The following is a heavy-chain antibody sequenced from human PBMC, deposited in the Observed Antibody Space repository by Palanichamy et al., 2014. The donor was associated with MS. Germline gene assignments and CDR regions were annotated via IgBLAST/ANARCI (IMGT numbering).Heavy chain of an antibody. CDR1: GFTFSRNG. Sequence: QVQLVESGGGVVQPGRSLRLSCAASGFTFSRNGMHWVRQAPGKGLEWVAVIWYDGGNQYYADSVKGRFTISRDNSKNTLYLQMNSLRAEDTAVYYCARDYQNWFDPWGQGTLVTVSS. V-gene: IGHV3-33*01. J-gene: IGHJ5*02. CDR3: ARDYQNWFDP. CDR2: IWYDGGNQ. D-gene: IGHD2-2*01.